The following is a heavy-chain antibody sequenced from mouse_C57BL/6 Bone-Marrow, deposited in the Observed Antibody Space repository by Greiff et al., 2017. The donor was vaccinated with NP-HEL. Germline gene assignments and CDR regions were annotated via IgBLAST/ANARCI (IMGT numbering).Heavy chain of an antibody. Sequence: EVQGVESGGDLVKPGGSLKLSCAASGFTFSSYGMSWVRQTPDKRLEWVATISSGGSYTYYLDSVKGRFTISRDNAKNTLYLQMSSLKSEDTAMYYCARRSAMDYWGQGTSVTVSS. V-gene: IGHV5-6*01. J-gene: IGHJ4*01. CDR1: GFTFSSYG. CDR3: ARRSAMDY. CDR2: ISSGGSYT.